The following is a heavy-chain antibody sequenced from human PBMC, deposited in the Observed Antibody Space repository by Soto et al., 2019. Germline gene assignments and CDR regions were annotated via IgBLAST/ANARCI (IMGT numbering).Heavy chain of an antibody. D-gene: IGHD2-15*01. V-gene: IGHV1-24*01. CDR3: ATAPPRYCSGGSCYGVGYYYYGMDV. J-gene: IGHJ6*02. Sequence: QVPLVQSGAEVKKPGASVKVSCKVSGYTLTELSMHWVRQAPGKGREWMGGFDPEDGETIYAQKFQGRVTMTEDTSTHTAHLELSSLRSEDTAVYYCATAPPRYCSGGSCYGVGYYYYGMDVWGQGTTVTVSS. CDR1: GYTLTELS. CDR2: FDPEDGET.